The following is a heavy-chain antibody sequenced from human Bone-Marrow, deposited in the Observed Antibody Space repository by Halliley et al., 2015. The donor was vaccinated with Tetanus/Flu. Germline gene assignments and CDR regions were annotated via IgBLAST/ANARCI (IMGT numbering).Heavy chain of an antibody. CDR2: IPGSGSTI. Sequence: IPGSGSTIYYADSVKGRFTISRDNARNSLFLQINSLRDGDTAVYYCARDMRSAIPYYSYGMDVWGQGTTVTVSS. D-gene: IGHD3-3*01. J-gene: IGHJ6*02. V-gene: IGHV3-48*02. CDR3: ARDMRSAIPYYSYGMDV.